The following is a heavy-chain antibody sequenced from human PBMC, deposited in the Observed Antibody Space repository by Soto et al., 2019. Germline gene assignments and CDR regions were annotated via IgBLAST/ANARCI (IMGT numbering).Heavy chain of an antibody. D-gene: IGHD3-3*01. V-gene: IGHV4-34*01. CDR2: INHSGST. Sequence: KTSETLSLTCAVYGGSFSGYYWSWIRQPPGKGLEWIGEINHSGSTNYNPSLKSRVTISVDTSKNQFSLKLSSVTAADTAVYYCARCIVSYDFWNTLDRVYFDYWGQGTLVTVSS. CDR1: GGSFSGYY. J-gene: IGHJ4*02. CDR3: ARCIVSYDFWNTLDRVYFDY.